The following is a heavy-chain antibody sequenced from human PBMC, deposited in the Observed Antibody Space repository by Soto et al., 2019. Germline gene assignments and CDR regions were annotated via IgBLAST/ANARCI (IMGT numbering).Heavy chain of an antibody. V-gene: IGHV3-33*01. CDR3: AREKRNWYYYDSSGSLDAFDI. D-gene: IGHD3-22*01. CDR2: IWYDGSNK. J-gene: IGHJ3*02. CDR1: AFTFSSYG. Sequence: GGSLRLSCAASAFTFSSYGIHWVRQVPRTGLEWVAVIWYDGSNKYYADSVKGRFTISRDNSKNTLYLQMNSLRAEDTAVYYCAREKRNWYYYDSSGSLDAFDIWGQGTMVTVSS.